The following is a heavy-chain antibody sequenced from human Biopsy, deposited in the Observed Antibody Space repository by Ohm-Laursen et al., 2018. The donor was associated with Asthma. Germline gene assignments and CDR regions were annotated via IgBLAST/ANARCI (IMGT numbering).Heavy chain of an antibody. Sequence: LRLSCAASGFAVSSDYMFWVRQAPGKGLEWVSVIYSGGTSHTADSVRGRFTISRDYSKNTLYLQMHSLRAEDTAVYYCARGDSSNWSHYYFDYWGQGTLVTVSS. D-gene: IGHD3-22*01. V-gene: IGHV3-53*01. J-gene: IGHJ4*02. CDR3: ARGDSSNWSHYYFDY. CDR2: IYSGGTS. CDR1: GFAVSSDY.